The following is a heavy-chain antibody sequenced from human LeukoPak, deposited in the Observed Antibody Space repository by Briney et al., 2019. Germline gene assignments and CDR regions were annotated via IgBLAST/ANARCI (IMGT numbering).Heavy chain of an antibody. CDR2: IYSDGNT. J-gene: IGHJ4*02. CDR3: ASSTNGPGYFDY. D-gene: IGHD6-13*01. CDR1: GFTVSSNY. V-gene: IGHV3-66*01. Sequence: GGSLRLSCVASGFTVSSNYMSWVRQAPGKGPEWVSSIYSDGNTYYADSVKGRFTISRDDSKNTLYLQMNILRAEDTAVFYCASSTNGPGYFDYWGQGTLVTVSS.